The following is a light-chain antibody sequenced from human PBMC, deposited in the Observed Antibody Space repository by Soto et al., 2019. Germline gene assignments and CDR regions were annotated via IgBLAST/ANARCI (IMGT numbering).Light chain of an antibody. CDR3: MQATQYRPYT. V-gene: IGKV2-24*01. Sequence: DLVLTPTPLSSPVTLGQPASISCRSSQSLVHSDGNTYLSWFHQRPGQPPRLLIDKVSNRFSGVPDRFSGSGAGTEFTLKISRVEAEEDGIYFCMQATQYRPYTFGQGTKLEIK. J-gene: IGKJ2*01. CDR2: KVS. CDR1: QSLVHSDGNTY.